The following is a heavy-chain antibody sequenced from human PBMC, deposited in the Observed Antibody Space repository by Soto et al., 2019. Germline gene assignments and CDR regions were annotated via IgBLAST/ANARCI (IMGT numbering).Heavy chain of an antibody. CDR1: GYSFTSYW. D-gene: IGHD2-2*01. CDR2: IYPGDSDT. J-gene: IGHJ6*02. Sequence: GEALKISCKGSGYSFTSYWFGWVRQMPGKGLELMGIIYPGDSDTRYSPSFQGQVTISADKSISTAYLQWSSLKASDTAVYYCTRLGIVLVPAAMTGYYYGMDVWGQGTTVTVSS. V-gene: IGHV5-51*01. CDR3: TRLGIVLVPAAMTGYYYGMDV.